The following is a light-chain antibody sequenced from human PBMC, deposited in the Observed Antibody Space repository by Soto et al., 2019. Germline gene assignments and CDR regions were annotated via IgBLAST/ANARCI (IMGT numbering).Light chain of an antibody. CDR1: QSVSSN. J-gene: IGKJ1*01. V-gene: IGKV3-15*01. CDR3: QQYNNWQWT. CDR2: VAS. Sequence: EIVMTQSRATLSVSPGERATLSCRASQSVSSNLAWYQQRPGQAPRLLIYVASTRATGIPARFSGSGSGTEFTLTISSLQSEDFAVYYCQQYNNWQWTFGQGTKVEIK.